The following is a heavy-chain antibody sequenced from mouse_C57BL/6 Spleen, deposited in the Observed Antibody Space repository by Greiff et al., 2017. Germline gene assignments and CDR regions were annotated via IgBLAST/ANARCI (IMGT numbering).Heavy chain of an antibody. CDR2: IYPGDGDT. D-gene: IGHD1-1*01. V-gene: IGHV1-80*01. CDR3: ARLGDYYGSSGSFDV. CDR1: GYAFSSYW. J-gene: IGHJ1*03. Sequence: QVQLKQSGAELVKPGASVKISCKASGYAFSSYWMNWVKQRPGKGLEWIGQIYPGDGDTNYNGKFKGKATLTADKSSSTAYMQLSSLTSEDSAVYFCARLGDYYGSSGSFDVWGTGTTVTVSS.